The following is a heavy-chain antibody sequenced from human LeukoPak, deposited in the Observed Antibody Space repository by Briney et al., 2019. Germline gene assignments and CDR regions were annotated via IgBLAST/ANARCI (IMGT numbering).Heavy chain of an antibody. CDR3: ARNVERELRGAIGFDL. CDR1: GGSISSGDYY. V-gene: IGHV4-30-4*01. J-gene: IGHJ2*01. CDR2: IYHSGST. D-gene: IGHD1-26*01. Sequence: SETLSLTCTVSGGSISSGDYYWSWIRQPPGKGLEWIGEIYHSGSTNYNPSLKSRVTISVDTSKNQFSLKLSSVTAADTAVYYCARNVERELRGAIGFDLWGRGTLVTVSS.